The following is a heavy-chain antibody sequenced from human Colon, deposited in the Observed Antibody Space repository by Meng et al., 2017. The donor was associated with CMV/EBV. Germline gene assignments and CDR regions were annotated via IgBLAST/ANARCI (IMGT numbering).Heavy chain of an antibody. J-gene: IGHJ6*02. D-gene: IGHD6-13*01. CDR3: AKAPGYSSSPGYYYGMDV. Sequence: GGSLRLSCAASGFTFDDYAMHWVRQAPGKGLEWVSGISWNSGRIGYADSVKGRFTISRDNAKNSLYLQMNSLRAEDTALYYCAKAPGYSSSPGYYYGMDVWGQGTTVTVSS. V-gene: IGHV3-9*01. CDR1: GFTFDDYA. CDR2: ISWNSGRI.